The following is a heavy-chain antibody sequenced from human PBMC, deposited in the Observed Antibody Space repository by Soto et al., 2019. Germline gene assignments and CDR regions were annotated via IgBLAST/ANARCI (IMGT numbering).Heavy chain of an antibody. J-gene: IGHJ6*02. CDR2: IYYSGST. CDR1: GGSISSYY. CDR3: ARLAAAGTSHHYGMDV. V-gene: IGHV4-59*08. D-gene: IGHD6-13*01. Sequence: QVQLQESGPGLVKPSETLSLTCTVSGGSISSYYWSWIRQPPGKGLEWIGYIYYSGSTNYNPSLKSRVTISVDTSKTQFSLKLSSVTAADTAVYYCARLAAAGTSHHYGMDVWGQGTTVTVSS.